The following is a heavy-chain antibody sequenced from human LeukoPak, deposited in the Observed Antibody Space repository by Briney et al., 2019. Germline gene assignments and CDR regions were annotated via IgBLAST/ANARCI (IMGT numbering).Heavy chain of an antibody. CDR3: ARELEIGHTEDGEVWFDP. CDR1: GGSMSTYY. Sequence: SETLSLTCTVSGGSMSTYYWSWIRQPPGKGLEWIGYIYYSGSTNYNPSLKSRVTISVDTSKNQFSLRLSSVTAADTAVYYCARELEIGHTEDGEVWFDPWGQGTLVTVSS. J-gene: IGHJ5*02. CDR2: IYYSGST. V-gene: IGHV4-59*08. D-gene: IGHD1-7*01.